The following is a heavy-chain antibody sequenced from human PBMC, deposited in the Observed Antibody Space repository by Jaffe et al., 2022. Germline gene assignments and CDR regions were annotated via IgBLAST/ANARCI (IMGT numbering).Heavy chain of an antibody. D-gene: IGHD5-12*01. Sequence: EVQLVESGGGLVKSGGSLRLSCAASGFSFSDSWMSWVRQAPGKGLEWVAHIKSKNNGGTTDYAAPVKGRFTISRDDSKNTLYLQMSSLKSEDTAIYYCLIDVPGYAYPFDHWGQGTLVTVSS. V-gene: IGHV3-15*01. CDR3: LIDVPGYAYPFDH. J-gene: IGHJ4*02. CDR2: IKSKNNGGTT. CDR1: GFSFSDSW.